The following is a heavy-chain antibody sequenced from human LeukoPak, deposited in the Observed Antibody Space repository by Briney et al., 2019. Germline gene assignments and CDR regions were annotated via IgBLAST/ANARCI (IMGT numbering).Heavy chain of an antibody. Sequence: PGGSLRLTCADSGFTFSSYEMNWVRQAPGKGLEWVSYISSSGTTIYYADSVKGRFTISRDNAKNSLYLQMNSLRAEDTAVYYCARETVRNYFDYWGQGTLVTVSS. V-gene: IGHV3-48*03. CDR2: ISSSGTTI. D-gene: IGHD4-17*01. CDR3: ARETVRNYFDY. J-gene: IGHJ4*02. CDR1: GFTFSSYE.